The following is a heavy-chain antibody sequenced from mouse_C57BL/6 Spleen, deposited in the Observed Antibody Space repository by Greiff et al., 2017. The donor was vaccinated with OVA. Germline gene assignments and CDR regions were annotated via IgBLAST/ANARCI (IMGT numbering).Heavy chain of an antibody. D-gene: IGHD2-4*01. CDR1: GFNFKDYY. CDR2: IDPEDGDT. Sequence: VQLKESGAELVKPGASVKLSCTASGFNFKDYYMHWVKQRTEQGLEWIGRIDPEDGDTKYAPKFQGKATLTADTSSNTAYLQLSSLTSEDTAVYYYARATDVDYTWFAYWGQGTLVTVSA. V-gene: IGHV14-2*01. J-gene: IGHJ3*01. CDR3: ARATDVDYTWFAY.